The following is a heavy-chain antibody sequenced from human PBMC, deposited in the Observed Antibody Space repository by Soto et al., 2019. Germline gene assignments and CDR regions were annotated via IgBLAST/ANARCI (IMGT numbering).Heavy chain of an antibody. CDR2: TNEDGSRT. V-gene: IGHV3-74*01. D-gene: IGHD2-21*01. Sequence: EVQLVESGGGLVQSGESLRLSCAASGFTFSSYWMHWVRQAPGKGLVWVSRTNEDGSRTDYADSVQGRFTISRDNAKNALYLQMNSLRAEDTARYFCSRDLFGQSDYWCQGILGTVSS. CDR3: SRDLFGQSDY. J-gene: IGHJ4*02. CDR1: GFTFSSYW.